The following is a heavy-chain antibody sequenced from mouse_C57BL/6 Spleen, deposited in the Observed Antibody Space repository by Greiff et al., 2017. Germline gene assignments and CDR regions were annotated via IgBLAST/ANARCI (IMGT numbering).Heavy chain of an antibody. V-gene: IGHV1-59*01. CDR2: IDPSDSYT. CDR3: ARSTGSGWYFDV. J-gene: IGHJ1*03. Sequence: QVQLQQPGAELVRPGTSVKLSCKASGYTFTSYWMHWVKQRPGQGLEWIGVIDPSDSYTNYNQKFKGKATLTVDTSSSTAYMQLSSLASADSAVYDRARSTGSGWYFDVWGTGTTVTVSS. CDR1: GYTFTSYW. D-gene: IGHD1-1*01.